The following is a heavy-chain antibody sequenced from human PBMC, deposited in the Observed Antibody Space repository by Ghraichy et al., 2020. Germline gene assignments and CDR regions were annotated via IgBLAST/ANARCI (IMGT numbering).Heavy chain of an antibody. CDR3: ASGTITTVFFDY. D-gene: IGHD2/OR15-2a*01. CDR1: GFTFSSYA. Sequence: GGSLRLSCAASGFTFSSYAMSWVRQAPGKGLEWVSAISGSGGNTYYADSVKGRFTISRDNSKNTLYLQMNSLRAEDTAVYYCASGTITTVFFDYWGQGTLVTVSS. CDR2: ISGSGGNT. J-gene: IGHJ4*02. V-gene: IGHV3-23*01.